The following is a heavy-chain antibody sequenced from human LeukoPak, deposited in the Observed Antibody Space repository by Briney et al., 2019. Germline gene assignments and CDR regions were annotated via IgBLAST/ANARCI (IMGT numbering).Heavy chain of an antibody. D-gene: IGHD3-16*02. CDR1: GDSVSSNSAA. V-gene: IGHV6-1*01. Sequence: SQTLSLTCAISGDSVSSNSAAWNWVRQSPSRGLEWLGRTYYRSKWYNDYAVSVKSRITINPDTSKNQFSLQLNSVTPEDTAVYYCAREGSYDYVWGSYRSLGAFDIWGQGTMVTVSS. CDR2: TYYRSKWYN. CDR3: AREGSYDYVWGSYRSLGAFDI. J-gene: IGHJ3*02.